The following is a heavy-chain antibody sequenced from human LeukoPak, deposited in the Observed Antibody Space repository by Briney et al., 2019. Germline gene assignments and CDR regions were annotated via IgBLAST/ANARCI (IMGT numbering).Heavy chain of an antibody. D-gene: IGHD1-26*01. V-gene: IGHV3-48*04. CDR2: ISSSSSTI. CDR3: ARDRGGSYSAIDY. J-gene: IGHJ4*02. CDR1: GFTFSSYS. Sequence: GVSLRHSCAASGFTFSSYSMNWVRQAPEKGLEWVSFISSSSSTIYYADSVKGRFTISRDNAKNSLYLQMNSLRAEDTAVYYCARDRGGSYSAIDYWGQGTLVTVSS.